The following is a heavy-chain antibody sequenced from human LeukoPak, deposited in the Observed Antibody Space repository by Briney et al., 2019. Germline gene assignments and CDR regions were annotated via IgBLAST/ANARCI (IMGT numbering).Heavy chain of an antibody. V-gene: IGHV4-59*01. CDR2: IYYSGST. Sequence: SETLSLTCTVSGGSISSYYWSWIRQPPGKGLEWIGYIYYSGSTNYNPSLKSRVTISVDTSKNQFSLKLSSVTAADTAVYYCARAAIQFFYYLGQGNLVTVSS. CDR1: GGSISSYY. J-gene: IGHJ4*02. D-gene: IGHD5-24*01. CDR3: ARAAIQFFYY.